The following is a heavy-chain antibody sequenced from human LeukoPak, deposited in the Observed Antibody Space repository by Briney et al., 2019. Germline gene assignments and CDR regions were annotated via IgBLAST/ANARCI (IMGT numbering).Heavy chain of an antibody. D-gene: IGHD3-22*01. Sequence: GRSLRLSCAASGFTFSSYAMHWVRQAPGKGLEWVAVISFDGSNKYYADSVKGRFTTSRDSSKNTLFLQMNSLRTEDTAVYYCARDKAAMVVVWYYFDHWGQGTLVTVSS. V-gene: IGHV3-30-3*01. CDR3: ARDKAAMVVVWYYFDH. J-gene: IGHJ4*02. CDR2: ISFDGSNK. CDR1: GFTFSSYA.